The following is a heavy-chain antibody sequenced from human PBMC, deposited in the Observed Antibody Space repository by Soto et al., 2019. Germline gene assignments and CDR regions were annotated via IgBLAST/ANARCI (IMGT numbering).Heavy chain of an antibody. CDR3: VKDKDRTWSFDY. Sequence: GGSLRLSCGASGFTFSTNVMHWVRQSPGKGLEWVAFMSHDGKNKYYVDSVKGRFTISRDNSKNTLYLQMDSLRPEDTALYYCVKDKDRTWSFDYWGQGTLVTVSS. CDR1: GFTFSTNV. CDR2: MSHDGKNK. V-gene: IGHV3-30*18. D-gene: IGHD2-8*02. J-gene: IGHJ4*02.